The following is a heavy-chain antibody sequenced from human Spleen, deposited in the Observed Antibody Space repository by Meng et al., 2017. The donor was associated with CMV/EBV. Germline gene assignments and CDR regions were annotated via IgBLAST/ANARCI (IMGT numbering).Heavy chain of an antibody. J-gene: IGHJ4*02. V-gene: IGHV1-8*03. Sequence: ASVKVSCKASGYTFTRYEINWVRQATGQGLEWMAWMDPNSDNTGYAQKFQGGVTTRRDTSKNTVYMELSSLRSDDTAVYYCAIGYCDTMKCAGGLDCWGQGTLVTVSS. CDR3: AIGYCDTMKCAGGLDC. CDR2: MDPNSDNT. D-gene: IGHD2-15*01. CDR1: GYTFTRYE.